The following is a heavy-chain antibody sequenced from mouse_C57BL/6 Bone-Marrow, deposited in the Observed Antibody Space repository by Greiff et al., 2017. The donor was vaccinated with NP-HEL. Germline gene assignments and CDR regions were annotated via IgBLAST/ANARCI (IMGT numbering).Heavy chain of an antibody. CDR2: ISYDGSN. Sequence: EVKLQESGPGLVKPSQSLSLTCSVTGYSITSGYYWNWIRQFPGNKLEWMGYISYDGSNHYNPSLKNRISITRDTSKNQFFLKLNSVTTEDTATYYCARDDGYWYFDVWGTGTTVTVFS. J-gene: IGHJ1*03. V-gene: IGHV3-6*01. CDR1: GYSITSGYY. D-gene: IGHD2-3*01. CDR3: ARDDGYWYFDV.